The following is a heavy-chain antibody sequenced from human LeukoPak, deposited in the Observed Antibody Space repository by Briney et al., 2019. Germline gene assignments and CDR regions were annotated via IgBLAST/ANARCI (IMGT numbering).Heavy chain of an antibody. J-gene: IGHJ6*02. CDR2: ISYDGSNK. CDR3: AKVIARTGSSSYYYYGMDV. V-gene: IGHV3-30*18. Sequence: GGSLRLSCAASGFTFSSYGVHWVRQAPGKGLEWVAVISYDGSNKYYADSVKGRFTISRDNSKNTLYLQMNSLRAEDTAVYYCAKVIARTGSSSYYYYGMDVWGQGTTVTVS. D-gene: IGHD2-21*01. CDR1: GFTFSSYG.